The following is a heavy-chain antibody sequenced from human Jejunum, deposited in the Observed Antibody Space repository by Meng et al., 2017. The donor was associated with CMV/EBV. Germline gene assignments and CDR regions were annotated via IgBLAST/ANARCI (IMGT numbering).Heavy chain of an antibody. CDR2: IRYDGSNK. V-gene: IGHV3-30*02. J-gene: IGHJ3*01. Sequence: TFSTYGISWVRQAPGRGLEWVAFIRYDGSNKEYADSVRGRFTISRDNSKKSLYLQMNSLRAEDTAVYFCAKDVARYSGDAEGVFDVWGQGTMVTVSS. CDR3: AKDVARYSGDAEGVFDV. CDR1: TFSTYG. D-gene: IGHD5-12*01.